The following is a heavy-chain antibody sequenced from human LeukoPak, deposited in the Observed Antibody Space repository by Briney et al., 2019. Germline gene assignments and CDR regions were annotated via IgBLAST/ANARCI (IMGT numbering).Heavy chain of an antibody. D-gene: IGHD3-9*01. CDR1: GYSFTTRW. V-gene: IGHV5-51*01. J-gene: IGHJ4*02. CDR2: IYPGDSDT. Sequence: GESLKISCKGSGYSFTTRWIGWVRQMPGKGLEWMGIIYPGDSDTRYSPSFQGQVTISADKYISTAYLQWSSLKASDTAMYYCAAQTRYFDDLSMGTVDFDHWGQGTLVTVSS. CDR3: AAQTRYFDDLSMGTVDFDH.